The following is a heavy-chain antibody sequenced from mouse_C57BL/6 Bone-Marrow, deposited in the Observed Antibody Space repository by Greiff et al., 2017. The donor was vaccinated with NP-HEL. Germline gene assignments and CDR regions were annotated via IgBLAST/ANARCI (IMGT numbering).Heavy chain of an antibody. CDR1: GFNIKDDY. V-gene: IGHV14-4*01. CDR3: TTSFYDYCYYCAMDY. D-gene: IGHD2-4*01. J-gene: IGHJ4*01. Sequence: VQLQQSGAELVRPGASVTLSCTASGFNIKDDYMHWVKQRPEQGLEWIGWIGHENGDTEYASNVQGMATITADTSSNTTYLQLSSLASDDTAVYYCTTSFYDYCYYCAMDYWGQGTSVTVSS. CDR2: IGHENGDT.